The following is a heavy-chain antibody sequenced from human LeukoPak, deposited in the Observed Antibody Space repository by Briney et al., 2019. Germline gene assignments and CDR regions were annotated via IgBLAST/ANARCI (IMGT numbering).Heavy chain of an antibody. J-gene: IGHJ6*02. CDR2: IHYSGST. Sequence: SETLSLTCTVSGDSISRYYWSWIRQPPGKGLEWIGYIHYSGSTNNNPSLKSRLTISIDTSKNQFSLKLSSVTAADTAVYYCARSYASGNYFDFYYYNMDVWGQGTTVTVSS. CDR3: ARSYASGNYFDFYYYNMDV. D-gene: IGHD3-10*01. CDR1: GDSISRYY. V-gene: IGHV4-59*01.